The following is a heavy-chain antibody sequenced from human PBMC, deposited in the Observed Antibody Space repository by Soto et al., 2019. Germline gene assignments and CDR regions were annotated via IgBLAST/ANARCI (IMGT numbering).Heavy chain of an antibody. J-gene: IGHJ6*02. Sequence: QVQLVESGGGVVQPGRSLRLSCVGSGFPFWHYGTHWVRQAPGKGLEWVAVIWSDGNKESYADSVKGRFAISRDNSKDTLYLEMNSLRVEDTAVYFCARDRNGGWFHMDVWGQGTTVSVSS. CDR2: IWSDGNKE. D-gene: IGHD6-19*01. CDR1: GFPFWHYG. V-gene: IGHV3-33*01. CDR3: ARDRNGGWFHMDV.